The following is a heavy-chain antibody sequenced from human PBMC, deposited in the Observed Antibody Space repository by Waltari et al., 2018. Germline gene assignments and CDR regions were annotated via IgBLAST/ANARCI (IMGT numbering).Heavy chain of an antibody. Sequence: QVQLVQSGAEVKKPGASVKVSCQASGYTFTSYAMHWVRHAPGQRLEWMGWINAGNGNTKYSQKFQGRVTITRDTSASTAYMELSSLRSEDTAVYYCAREQQLPYGMDVWGQGTTVTVSS. CDR2: INAGNGNT. CDR1: GYTFTSYA. D-gene: IGHD6-13*01. CDR3: AREQQLPYGMDV. V-gene: IGHV1-3*01. J-gene: IGHJ6*02.